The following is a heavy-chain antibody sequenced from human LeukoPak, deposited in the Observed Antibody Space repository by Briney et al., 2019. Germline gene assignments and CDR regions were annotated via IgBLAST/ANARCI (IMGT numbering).Heavy chain of an antibody. J-gene: IGHJ3*02. CDR3: ARGASPNAFDI. V-gene: IGHV3-74*01. CDR1: GFTFSSYW. CDR2: INSDGSST. Sequence: PGGSLRLSCAASGFTFSSYWMHWVRQAPGKGLVWVSRINSDGSSTNYADSVKGRFTISRDNAKNTLYLQMNSLRTEDTAVYYCARGASPNAFDIWGQGTMVTVSS.